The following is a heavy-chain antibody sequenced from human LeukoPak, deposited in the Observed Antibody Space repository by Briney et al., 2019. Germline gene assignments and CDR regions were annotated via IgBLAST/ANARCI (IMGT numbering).Heavy chain of an antibody. CDR2: INHSGST. V-gene: IGHV4-34*01. D-gene: IGHD2-2*01. CDR1: GGSFSGYY. CDR3: ARVIVVVPAATLDV. Sequence: PSETLSLTCAVYGGSFSGYYWSWIRQPPGKGLEWIGEINHSGSTNYNPSLKSRVTISVDTSKNQFSLKLSSVTAADTAVHYCARVIVVVPAATLDVWGKGTTVTVSS. J-gene: IGHJ6*04.